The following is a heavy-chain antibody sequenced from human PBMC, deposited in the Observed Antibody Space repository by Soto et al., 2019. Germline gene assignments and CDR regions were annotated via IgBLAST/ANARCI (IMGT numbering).Heavy chain of an antibody. CDR3: ARTSSGWYSHFDY. J-gene: IGHJ4*02. V-gene: IGHV1-2*02. CDR1: GYTFTGYY. CDR2: INPNSGGT. Sequence: ASVKVCCKASGYTFTGYYMHWVRQAPGQGLEWMGWINPNSGGTNYAQKFQGRVTMTRDTSISTAYMELSRLRSDDTAVYYCARTSSGWYSHFDYWGQGTLVTVSS. D-gene: IGHD6-19*01.